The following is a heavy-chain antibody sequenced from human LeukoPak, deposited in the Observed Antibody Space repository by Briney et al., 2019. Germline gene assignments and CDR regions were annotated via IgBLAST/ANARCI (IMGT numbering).Heavy chain of an antibody. CDR3: ARHVFWSGYCPYYMDV. CDR2: IYHSGIT. V-gene: IGHV4-38-2*01. J-gene: IGHJ6*03. D-gene: IGHD3-3*01. CDR1: GYSISSDYY. Sequence: SETLSLTCAVSGYSISSDYYWGWIRQPPGKGLEWIGSIYHSGITYYNPSLKSRVTISVDASKNQFSLKLSSVTAADTAVYYCARHVFWSGYCPYYMDVWGKGTTVTVSS.